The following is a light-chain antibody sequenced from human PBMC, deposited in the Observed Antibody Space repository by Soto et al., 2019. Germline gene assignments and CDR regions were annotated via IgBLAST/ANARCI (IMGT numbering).Light chain of an antibody. CDR2: KGT. Sequence: QSALAQPASVSGSPGQSVTISCTGTSSDVGAYNSVSWYQQHPDKAPQLMIYKGTQRPSGVSNRFSGSTSGNAASLTISGLQAGDEADYFCCSYTSSSTQVFGTGTNVTVL. CDR1: SSDVGAYNS. V-gene: IGLV2-14*02. J-gene: IGLJ1*01. CDR3: CSYTSSSTQV.